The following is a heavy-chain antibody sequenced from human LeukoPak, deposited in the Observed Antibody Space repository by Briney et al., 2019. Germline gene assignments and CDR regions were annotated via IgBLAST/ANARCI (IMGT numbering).Heavy chain of an antibody. CDR2: INHSGST. Sequence: SETLSLTCAVYGGSFSGYYWSWTRQPPGKGLEWIGEINHSGSTNYNPSLKSRVTISVDTSKNQFSLKLSSVTAADTAVYYCARRSGPYYYGSGSYRSWGQGTLVTVSS. CDR3: ARRSGPYYYGSGSYRS. CDR1: GGSFSGYY. V-gene: IGHV4-34*01. D-gene: IGHD3-10*01. J-gene: IGHJ4*02.